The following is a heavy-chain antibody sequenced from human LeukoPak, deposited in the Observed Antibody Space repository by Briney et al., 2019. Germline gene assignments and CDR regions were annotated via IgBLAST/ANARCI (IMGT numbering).Heavy chain of an antibody. J-gene: IGHJ4*02. Sequence: PGGSLRLSCAASGFPFRDTAMHWARQAPGKGLEWVAVISSEGSNRYYVDSVKGRFTISRDNAKNSLYLQMNSLRAEDTAVYYCARDPSSSGWYGYYFDYWGQGTLVSVSS. CDR3: ARDPSSSGWYGYYFDY. CDR2: ISSEGSNR. CDR1: GFPFRDTA. D-gene: IGHD6-19*01. V-gene: IGHV3-30*04.